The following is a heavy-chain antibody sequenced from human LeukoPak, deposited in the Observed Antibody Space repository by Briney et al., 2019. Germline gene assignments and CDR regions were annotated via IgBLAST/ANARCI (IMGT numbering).Heavy chain of an antibody. J-gene: IGHJ6*02. CDR1: GFTFSSYA. D-gene: IGHD2-2*01. CDR2: ISYDGSNK. Sequence: GGSLRLSCAASGFTFSSYAMHWVRQAPGKGLEWVAVISYDGSNKYYADSVKGRFTISRDNSKNTLYLQMNSLRAEDTAVYYCARDPVVVVPAAMPVGYYYYGMDVWGQGTTVTVSS. V-gene: IGHV3-30*04. CDR3: ARDPVVVVPAAMPVGYYYYGMDV.